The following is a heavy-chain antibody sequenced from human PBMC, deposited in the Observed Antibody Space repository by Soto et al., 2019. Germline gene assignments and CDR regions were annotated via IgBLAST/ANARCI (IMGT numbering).Heavy chain of an antibody. CDR2: ISYDGSNK. J-gene: IGHJ6*02. D-gene: IGHD3-22*01. CDR3: ARDLFSRITMIVVVIRGSPAHGMDV. Sequence: GGSLRLSCAASGFTFSSYAMHWVRQAPGKGLEWVAVISYDGSNKYYADSVKGRFTISRDNSKNTLYLQMNSLRAEDTAVYYCARDLFSRITMIVVVIRGSPAHGMDVWAKGPRSPSP. V-gene: IGHV3-30-3*01. CDR1: GFTFSSYA.